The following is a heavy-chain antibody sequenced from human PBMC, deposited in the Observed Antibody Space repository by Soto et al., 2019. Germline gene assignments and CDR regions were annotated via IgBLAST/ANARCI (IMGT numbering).Heavy chain of an antibody. J-gene: IGHJ5*02. D-gene: IGHD4-4*01. CDR3: AGDPDSHYNDSHASSYP. V-gene: IGHV1-69*08. CDR1: GGTFSTYT. CDR2: IIPIIGII. Sequence: QVQLVQSGAEVKKPGSSVKVSCKASGGTFSTYTITWVRQAPGQGLEWRGRIIPIIGIINYAQKFQGRVTISSDKFTGTAYMELTGLRSDDTAVYYCAGDPDSHYNDSHASSYPWGQGTLGTVSS.